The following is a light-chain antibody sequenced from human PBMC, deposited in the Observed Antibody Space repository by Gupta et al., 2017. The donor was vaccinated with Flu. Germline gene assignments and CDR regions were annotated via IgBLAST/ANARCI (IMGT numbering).Light chain of an antibody. Sequence: EIVMMKAPATLSVSPGERATLSCRASQSVSSNLVWYQQKPGQAPRLLIYGASTRATGIPARFSGRGSGTEFTLTISSRQSEDFAVYYCQQNNNCPPWTFGQGTKVEIK. J-gene: IGKJ1*01. CDR3: QQNNNCPPWT. CDR1: QSVSSN. V-gene: IGKV3-15*01. CDR2: GAS.